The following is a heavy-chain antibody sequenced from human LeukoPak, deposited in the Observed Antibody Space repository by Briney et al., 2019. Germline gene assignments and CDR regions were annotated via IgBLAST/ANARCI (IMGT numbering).Heavy chain of an antibody. CDR1: GFRFSSYA. CDR2: ISYDGHNT. V-gene: IGHV3-30-3*01. CDR3: ARDSHPEGMVATGFDY. Sequence: GGSLRLSCAASGFRFSSYAMHWVRQAPGKGLEWVAVISYDGHNTYYSDSVRGRFNIARDNSKNTLYLQMNSLRGEDTAVYFCARDSHPEGMVATGFDYWGQGTLVTVSS. D-gene: IGHD5-12*01. J-gene: IGHJ4*02.